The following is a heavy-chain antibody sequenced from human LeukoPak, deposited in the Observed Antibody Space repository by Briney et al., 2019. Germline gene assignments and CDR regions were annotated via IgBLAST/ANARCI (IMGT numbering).Heavy chain of an antibody. Sequence: SGGSLRLSCAASGFTFSSYAMHWVRQAPGKGLEWVAVISYDGSNKYYADSGKGRFTISRDNSKNTLYLQTNSLRAEDTAVYYCARDHHDAFDIWGQGTMVTVSS. V-gene: IGHV3-30-3*01. CDR2: ISYDGSNK. J-gene: IGHJ3*02. CDR3: ARDHHDAFDI. CDR1: GFTFSSYA.